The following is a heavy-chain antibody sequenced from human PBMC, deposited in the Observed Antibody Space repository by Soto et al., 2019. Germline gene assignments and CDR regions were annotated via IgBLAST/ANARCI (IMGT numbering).Heavy chain of an antibody. CDR3: ARDQYYDFWSGYYNGTDYYGMDV. J-gene: IGHJ6*02. V-gene: IGHV1-18*01. D-gene: IGHD3-3*01. CDR2: ISAYNGNT. Sequence: GASVKVSCKASGYTFTSYGISWVRQAPGQGLEWMGWISAYNGNTNYAQKLQGRVTMTTGTSTSTAYMELRSLRSDDTAVYYCARDQYYDFWSGYYNGTDYYGMDVWGQGTTVTVSS. CDR1: GYTFTSYG.